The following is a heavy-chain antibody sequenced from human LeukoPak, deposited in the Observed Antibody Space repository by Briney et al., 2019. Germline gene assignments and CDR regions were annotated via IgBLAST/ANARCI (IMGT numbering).Heavy chain of an antibody. CDR2: IHNSGST. Sequence: SETLSLTCTVSGXSISSYYGSWIRQPPGKGLEWIGYIHNSGSTNHNPSLKSRVSISVDTSNNQFSLKLSSVTAADTAVYYCARDSPHYDILTGYYKGWYFDLWGRGTLVTVSS. CDR1: GXSISSYY. CDR3: ARDSPHYDILTGYYKGWYFDL. J-gene: IGHJ2*01. V-gene: IGHV4-59*01. D-gene: IGHD3-9*01.